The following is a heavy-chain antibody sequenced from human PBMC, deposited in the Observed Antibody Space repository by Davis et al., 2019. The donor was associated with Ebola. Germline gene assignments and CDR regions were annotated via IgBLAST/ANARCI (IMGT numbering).Heavy chain of an antibody. CDR2: MNPNSGNT. CDR1: GYTFTSYD. CDR3: ALLDLSGSYYRDY. V-gene: IGHV1-8*03. Sequence: ASVQVSCKASGYTFTSYDINWVRQATGQGLEWMGWMNPNSGNTGYAQKFQGRVTITRNTSISTAYMELSSLRSEDTAVYYCALLDLSGSYYRDYWGQGTLVTVSS. D-gene: IGHD1-26*01. J-gene: IGHJ4*02.